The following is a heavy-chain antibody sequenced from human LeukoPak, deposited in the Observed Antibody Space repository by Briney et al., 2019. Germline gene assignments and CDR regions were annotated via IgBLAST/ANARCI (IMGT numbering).Heavy chain of an antibody. CDR2: IWYDAIHI. Sequence: GGAVILSCVPFGFYHSSYGLHWARDPRGKGLEWVAVIWYDAIHIHYADPVTGRYIICRDHSKHTAYVQLSTLRGQDTAVYYCARGQELGGPAFDYLGQGAMVTVSS. V-gene: IGHV3-33*01. CDR1: GFYHSSYG. D-gene: IGHD6-13*01. CDR3: ARGQELGGPAFDY. J-gene: IGHJ4*02.